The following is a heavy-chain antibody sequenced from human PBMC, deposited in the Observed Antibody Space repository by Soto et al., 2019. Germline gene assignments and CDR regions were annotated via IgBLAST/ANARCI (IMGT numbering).Heavy chain of an antibody. J-gene: IGHJ3*01. CDR1: GGSVSNYY. CDR3: ARQPPATAAFDV. Sequence: QVQLQESGPGLVKPSETLSLTCTVSGGSVSNYYWSWIRQPPGKGLEWLGYIYYSGDTNYNPSLKSRVTMSVYTSKNQVSLNLSSVTAADTAVYYCARQPPATAAFDVWGQGTMVTVSS. V-gene: IGHV4-59*08. D-gene: IGHD5-12*01. CDR2: IYYSGDT.